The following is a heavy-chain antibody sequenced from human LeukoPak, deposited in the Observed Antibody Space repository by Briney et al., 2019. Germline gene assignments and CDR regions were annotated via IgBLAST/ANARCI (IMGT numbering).Heavy chain of an antibody. Sequence: GGSLRLSCAASGFTFSSYGMHWVRQAPGKGLEWEAVISYDVSNKYYADSVKGRFTISRDNSKNTLYLQMNSLRAEDTAVYYCAKLMMDYDFWSGYLPQPYFDYWGQGTLVTVSS. J-gene: IGHJ4*02. V-gene: IGHV3-30*18. CDR2: ISYDVSNK. CDR3: AKLMMDYDFWSGYLPQPYFDY. D-gene: IGHD3-3*01. CDR1: GFTFSSYG.